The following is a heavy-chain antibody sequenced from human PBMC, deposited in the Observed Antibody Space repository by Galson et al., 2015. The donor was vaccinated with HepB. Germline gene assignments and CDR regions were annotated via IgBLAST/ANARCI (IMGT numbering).Heavy chain of an antibody. CDR2: LSYDGSNK. CDR3: AKDLGRYCRGGGCLLGPMGPFDI. D-gene: IGHD2-15*01. J-gene: IGHJ3*02. CDR1: GFTFSYYG. Sequence: SLRLSCAGSGFTFSYYGIHWVRQAPGKGLEWVAFLSYDGSNKYYADSVKGRFTISRDNSKKTLYLQMNSLKAGDTAIYYCAKDLGRYCRGGGCLLGPMGPFDIWGQGTMVTVSS. V-gene: IGHV3-30*18.